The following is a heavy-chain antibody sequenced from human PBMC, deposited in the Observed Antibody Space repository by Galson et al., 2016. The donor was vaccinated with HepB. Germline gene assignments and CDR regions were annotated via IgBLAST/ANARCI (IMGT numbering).Heavy chain of an antibody. CDR1: GFSLSAGGMA. CDR3: VHGTSGFGGYVEAGGWYLFDY. J-gene: IGHJ4*02. CDR2: IYWDDDY. Sequence: PALVKPTQTLTLTCTFSGFSLSAGGMAVGWIRQPPGKALEWLALIYWDDDYRYNPSLKNRLTIARDASRTQVVLTLTDMAPVDTATYFCVHGTSGFGGYVEAGGWYLFDYWGLGTLVTVSS. V-gene: IGHV2-5*02. D-gene: IGHD5-12*01.